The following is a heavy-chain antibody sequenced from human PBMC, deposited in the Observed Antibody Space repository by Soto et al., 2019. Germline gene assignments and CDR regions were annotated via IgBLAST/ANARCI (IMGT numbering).Heavy chain of an antibody. CDR1: GGSISSYY. D-gene: IGHD5-12*01. CDR2: IYTSGST. Sequence: SETLSLTCTVSGGSISSYYWSWIRQPAGKGLEWIGRIYTSGSTNYNPSLKSRVTMSVDTSKNQFSLKLSSVTAADTAVYYCARDDNRGYSGYDTYYFDYWGQGTLVTVSS. J-gene: IGHJ4*02. V-gene: IGHV4-4*07. CDR3: ARDDNRGYSGYDTYYFDY.